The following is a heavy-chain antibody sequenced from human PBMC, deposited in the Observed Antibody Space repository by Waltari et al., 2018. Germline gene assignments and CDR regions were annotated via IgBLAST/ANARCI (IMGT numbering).Heavy chain of an antibody. CDR1: GSTFTTYW. CDR3: ARGGGSLDY. V-gene: IGHV3-74*01. Sequence: EVQLVESGGGLVRPGGSLRLSCAASGSTFTTYWTHWVRQAPGKGRVWGARINREVSLISYAASVKGRFTISRDNAKNTLYLQMNSLRAEDTAVYYCARGGGSLDYWGQGTQVTVSS. CDR2: INREVSLI. J-gene: IGHJ4*02. D-gene: IGHD3-10*01.